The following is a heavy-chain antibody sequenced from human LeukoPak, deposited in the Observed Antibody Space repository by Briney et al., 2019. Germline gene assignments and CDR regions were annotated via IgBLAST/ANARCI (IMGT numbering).Heavy chain of an antibody. V-gene: IGHV1-69*13. CDR3: ARDKGDSSGYSDY. J-gene: IGHJ4*02. CDR2: IIPIFGTA. Sequence: SVKVSCKASGYSFSTHWMHWVRQAPGQGLEWMGGIIPIFGTANYAQKFQGRVTITADESTSTAYMELSSLRSEDTAVYYCARDKGDSSGYSDYWGQGTLVTVSS. CDR1: GYSFSTHW. D-gene: IGHD3-22*01.